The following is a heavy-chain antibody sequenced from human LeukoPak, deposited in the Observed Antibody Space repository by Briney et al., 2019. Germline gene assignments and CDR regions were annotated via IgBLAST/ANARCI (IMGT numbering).Heavy chain of an antibody. V-gene: IGHV4-34*01. CDR3: ARGERDFDY. CDR2: INHSGST. J-gene: IGHJ4*02. CDR1: GGSFSGYY. Sequence: SETLSLTCAVYGGSFSGYYWSWIRQPPGKGLEWIGEINHSGSTNYNPSLKSRVTISVDTSKNQFSLKVSSVTAADTAVYYCARGERDFDYWGQGTLVTVSS.